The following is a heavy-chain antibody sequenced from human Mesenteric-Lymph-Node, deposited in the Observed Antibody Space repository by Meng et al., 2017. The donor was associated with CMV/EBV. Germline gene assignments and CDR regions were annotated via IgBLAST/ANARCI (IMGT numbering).Heavy chain of an antibody. J-gene: IGHJ5*02. V-gene: IGHV3-15*01. Sequence: FSNFWMDWVRQAPGKGLEWVGRIKSKTDGGTTDYAAPVKGRFTISRDDSKNTLYLQMNSLKTEDTAVYYCTTVFKRIAVAGQTNWFDPWGQGTLVTVSS. CDR2: IKSKTDGGTT. D-gene: IGHD6-19*01. CDR1: FSNFW. CDR3: TTVFKRIAVAGQTNWFDP.